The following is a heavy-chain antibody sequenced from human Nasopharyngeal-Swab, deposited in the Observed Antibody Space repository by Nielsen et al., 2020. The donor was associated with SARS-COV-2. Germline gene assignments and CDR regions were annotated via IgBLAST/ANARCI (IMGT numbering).Heavy chain of an antibody. CDR1: GFTFDDYA. CDR3: ARYCSTTSCPRGFDY. J-gene: IGHJ4*02. Sequence: GGSLRLSCAASGFTFDDYAMHWVRPAPGKGLEWVSGISWNSGSIGYADSVKGRFTISRDNAKNSLYLQMNSLRAEDTAVYYCARYCSTTSCPRGFDYWGQGTLVTVSS. CDR2: ISWNSGSI. V-gene: IGHV3-9*01. D-gene: IGHD2-2*01.